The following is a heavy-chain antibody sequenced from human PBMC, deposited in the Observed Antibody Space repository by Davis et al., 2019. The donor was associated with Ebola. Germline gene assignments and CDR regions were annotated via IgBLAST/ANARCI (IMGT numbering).Heavy chain of an antibody. CDR3: ARELRRRSSGHFDY. J-gene: IGHJ4*02. CDR1: GFTFSSYG. D-gene: IGHD6-13*01. CDR2: IWSDGSNK. V-gene: IGHV3-33*01. Sequence: PGGSLRLSCAASGFTFSSYGMHWVRQAPGKGLEWVAVIWSDGSNKYYADSVKGRFTISRDNSKTTLYLQMHSLRAEETAVYYCARELRRRSSGHFDYWGQGTLVTVSS.